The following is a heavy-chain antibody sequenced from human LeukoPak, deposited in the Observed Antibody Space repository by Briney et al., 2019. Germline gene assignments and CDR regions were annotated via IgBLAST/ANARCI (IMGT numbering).Heavy chain of an antibody. Sequence: ASVKVSCKASGYTFTSYGISWVRQAPGQGLEWMGWISAYNGNTNYAQKLQGRVTMTTDTSTSTAYMGLRSLRSDDTAVYYCARLDVDTAMVDLDYWGQGTLVTVSS. CDR2: ISAYNGNT. J-gene: IGHJ4*02. V-gene: IGHV1-18*01. CDR3: ARLDVDTAMVDLDY. D-gene: IGHD5-18*01. CDR1: GYTFTSYG.